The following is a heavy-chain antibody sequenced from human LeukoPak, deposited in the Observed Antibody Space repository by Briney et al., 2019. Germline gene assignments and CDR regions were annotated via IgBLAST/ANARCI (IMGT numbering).Heavy chain of an antibody. CDR3: AKDPDYDFWSGYYFYFDY. J-gene: IGHJ4*02. D-gene: IGHD3-3*01. CDR2: ISGSGGST. V-gene: IGHV3-23*01. Sequence: GGSLRLSCAASGFTFSDYSMSWIRQAPGKGLEWVTAISGSGGSTYYADSVKGRFTISRDNSKNTLYLQMNSLRAEDTAVYYCAKDPDYDFWSGYYFYFDYWGQGTLVTVSS. CDR1: GFTFSDYS.